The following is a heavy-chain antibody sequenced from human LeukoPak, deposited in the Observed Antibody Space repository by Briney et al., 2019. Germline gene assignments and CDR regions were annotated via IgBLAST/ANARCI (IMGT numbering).Heavy chain of an antibody. CDR1: GGSISSSSYY. CDR2: IYYSGST. CDR3: ASFSSGWYGYPVYYFDY. Sequence: PSETLSLTCTVSGGSISSSSYYWGWIRQPPGKGLEWIGSIYYSGSTYYNPSLKSRVTISVDTSKNQFSLKLSSVTAADTAVYYCASFSSGWYGYPVYYFDYWGQGTLVTVSS. D-gene: IGHD6-19*01. V-gene: IGHV4-39*07. J-gene: IGHJ4*02.